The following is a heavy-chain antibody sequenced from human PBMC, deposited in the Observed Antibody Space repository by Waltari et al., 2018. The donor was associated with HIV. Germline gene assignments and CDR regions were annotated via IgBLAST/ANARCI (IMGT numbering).Heavy chain of an antibody. CDR1: GYSFTTYW. J-gene: IGHJ5*02. V-gene: IGHV5-51*01. Sequence: EVQLVQSGAEVKKPGESLKISCKGSGYSFTTYWIGWVRQMPGKGLEWMGIIYPGDSGTRYSPSFQGQVTISADKSISTAYLQWSSLKASDTAMYYCARRPFDCSSTSCWRFDPWGQGTLVTVSS. D-gene: IGHD2-2*01. CDR2: IYPGDSGT. CDR3: ARRPFDCSSTSCWRFDP.